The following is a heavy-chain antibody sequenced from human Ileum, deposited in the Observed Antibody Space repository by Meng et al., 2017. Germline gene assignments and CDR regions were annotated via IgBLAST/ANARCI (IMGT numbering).Heavy chain of an antibody. V-gene: IGHV4-61*08. CDR2: AGT. Sequence: QVTLHEAGPGLVRPSETLSLICTVSGGSVSTSDYQWGWIRQPPGKGLEWIGYAGTNYNPSLKSRVTISVDTSKRQFSLKLTSVTAADTAVYYCARDHWGSLDYWSQGILVTVSS. D-gene: IGHD7-27*01. CDR3: ARDHWGSLDY. J-gene: IGHJ4*02. CDR1: GGSVSTSDYQ.